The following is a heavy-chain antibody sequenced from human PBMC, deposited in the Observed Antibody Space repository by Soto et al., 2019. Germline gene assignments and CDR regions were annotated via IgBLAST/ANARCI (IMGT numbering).Heavy chain of an antibody. Sequence: SETLSLTCTVSGGSISSSSYYWGWIRQPPGKGLEWIGSIYYSGSTYYNPSLKSRVTISVDTSKNQFSLKLSSVTAADTAVYYCARHGLHYYDSSGYSNWFDPWGQGTRVTV. CDR1: GGSISSSSYY. J-gene: IGHJ5*02. CDR3: ARHGLHYYDSSGYSNWFDP. CDR2: IYYSGST. D-gene: IGHD3-22*01. V-gene: IGHV4-39*01.